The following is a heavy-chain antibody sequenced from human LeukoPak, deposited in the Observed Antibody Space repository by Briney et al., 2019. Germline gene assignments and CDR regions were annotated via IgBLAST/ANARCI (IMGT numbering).Heavy chain of an antibody. CDR1: GFIFRSYG. CDR2: IRYDGSNK. J-gene: IGHJ4*02. Sequence: PGGSLRLSCAASGFIFRSYGMHWVRQAPGKGLEWVAGIRYDGSNKYYVDSVKGRFTISRDNYKNTLYLQMNSLRAEDTAVYYCAKDSRRVAVAGTANYWGQGTLVTVSS. CDR3: AKDSRRVAVAGTANY. V-gene: IGHV3-30*02. D-gene: IGHD6-19*01.